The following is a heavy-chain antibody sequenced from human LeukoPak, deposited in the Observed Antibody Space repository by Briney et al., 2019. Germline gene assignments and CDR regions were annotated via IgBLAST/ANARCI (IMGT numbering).Heavy chain of an antibody. CDR2: ISGSGGST. CDR1: GFTFSSYG. Sequence: GGSLRLSCAASGFTFSSYGMSWVRQAPGKGLEWVSAISGSGGSTYYADSVKGRFTISRDNSKNMLYLQMNSLRAEDTAVYYCAKDRRWDSSSWYPWFDPWGQGTLVTVSS. CDR3: AKDRRWDSSSWYPWFDP. V-gene: IGHV3-23*01. D-gene: IGHD6-13*01. J-gene: IGHJ5*02.